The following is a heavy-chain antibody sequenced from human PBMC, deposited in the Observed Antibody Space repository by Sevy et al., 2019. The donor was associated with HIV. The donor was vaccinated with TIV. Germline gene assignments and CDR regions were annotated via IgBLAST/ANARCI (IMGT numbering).Heavy chain of an antibody. CDR3: AKDKWAYYDSSVKWFDP. J-gene: IGHJ5*02. Sequence: GGSLRLSCAASGFTFDDYAMHWVRQAPGKGLEWVSGISWNSGSIGYADSVKGRFTISRDNAKNSLYLQMNSLRAEDTALYYCAKDKWAYYDSSVKWFDPWGQGTLVTVSS. CDR1: GFTFDDYA. CDR2: ISWNSGSI. D-gene: IGHD3-22*01. V-gene: IGHV3-9*01.